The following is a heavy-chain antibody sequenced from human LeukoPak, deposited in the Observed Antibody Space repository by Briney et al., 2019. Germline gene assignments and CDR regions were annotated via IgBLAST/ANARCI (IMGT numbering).Heavy chain of an antibody. V-gene: IGHV1-2*02. CDR1: GYTFTGYY. CDR2: INPNSGGT. D-gene: IGHD3-9*01. Sequence: ASVKVSCKASGYTFTGYYMHWVRQAPGQGLEWMGWINPNSGGTNYAQKFQGRVTMTRDTSISTAYMELSRLSSDDTAVYYCASRSTDFYDILTGLPTGYWGQGTLVTVSS. J-gene: IGHJ4*02. CDR3: ASRSTDFYDILTGLPTGY.